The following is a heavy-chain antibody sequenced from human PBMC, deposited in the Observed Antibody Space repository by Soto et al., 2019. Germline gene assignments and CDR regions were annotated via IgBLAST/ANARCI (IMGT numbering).Heavy chain of an antibody. D-gene: IGHD5-12*01. Sequence: EVQLLESGGDLVQPGGSLRLSCAASGFTFNTYVMSWVRQAPGKGLEWVSAISASGDTTYYADSVRGRFSTSRDNSKSTLFRQMNSLRAEDTAVYYCAKGGWLDDYGAQGTQVTVSS. V-gene: IGHV3-23*01. CDR2: ISASGDTT. J-gene: IGHJ4*02. CDR1: GFTFNTYV. CDR3: AKGGWLDDY.